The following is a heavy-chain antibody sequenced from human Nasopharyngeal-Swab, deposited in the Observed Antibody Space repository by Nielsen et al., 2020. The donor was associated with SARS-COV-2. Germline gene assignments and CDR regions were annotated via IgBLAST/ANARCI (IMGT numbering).Heavy chain of an antibody. Sequence: GESLKISCAASGFTFSSYAMHWVRQAPGKGLEWVAVISYDGYNKYYADSVKGRFTISRDNSKNTLSLQMNSLRAEDTAVYHCARVMSGSYVSPFDYWGQGTLVTVSS. D-gene: IGHD5-18*01. CDR2: ISYDGYNK. CDR3: ARVMSGSYVSPFDY. V-gene: IGHV3-30-3*01. J-gene: IGHJ4*02. CDR1: GFTFSSYA.